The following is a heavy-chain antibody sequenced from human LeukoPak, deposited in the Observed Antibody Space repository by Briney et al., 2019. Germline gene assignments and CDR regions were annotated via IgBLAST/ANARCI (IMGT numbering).Heavy chain of an antibody. CDR2: IKQDGSEK. CDR3: ARATLSDSSWAIPYYYYGTYV. J-gene: IGHJ6*01. D-gene: IGHD6-13*01. CDR1: GFAFSRFW. Sequence: GGSLRLSCAASGFAFSRFWMSWGRHAPGEGLEWVANIKQDGSEKYYVASVKGRCTISRAHARNTPYLQMNRLRAEAPAVYSVARATLSDSSWAIPYYYYGTYVTGQGTTVTVSP. V-gene: IGHV3-7*05.